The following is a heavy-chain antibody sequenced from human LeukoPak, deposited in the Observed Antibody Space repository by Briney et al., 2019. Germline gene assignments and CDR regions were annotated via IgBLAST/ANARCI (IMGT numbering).Heavy chain of an antibody. CDR3: ARDQNDSSGYYPY. V-gene: IGHV1-18*01. D-gene: IGHD3-22*01. CDR2: ISAYNGNT. J-gene: IGHJ4*02. CDR1: GYTFTSYG. Sequence: GASVKGSCKASGYTFTSYGISWVRQAPGQGLEWMGWISAYNGNTNYAQKLQGRVTITADESTSTAYMELSSLRSEDTAVYYCARDQNDSSGYYPYWGQGTLVTVSS.